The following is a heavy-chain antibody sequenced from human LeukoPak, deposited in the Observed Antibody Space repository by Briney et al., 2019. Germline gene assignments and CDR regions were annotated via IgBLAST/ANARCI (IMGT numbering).Heavy chain of an antibody. CDR1: GGTFSSYA. J-gene: IGHJ3*02. Sequence: SVKVSCKASGGTFSSYAISWVRQAPGQGLEWMGGIIPIFGTANYAQKFQDRVTITADESTSTAYMELSGLRSEDTAVYYCARDREEYSSSWYVALDIWGQGTMVTVSS. D-gene: IGHD6-13*01. CDR3: ARDREEYSSSWYVALDI. V-gene: IGHV1-69*13. CDR2: IIPIFGTA.